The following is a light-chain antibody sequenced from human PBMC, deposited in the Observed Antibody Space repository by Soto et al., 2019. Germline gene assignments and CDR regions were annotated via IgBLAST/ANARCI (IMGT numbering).Light chain of an antibody. Sequence: EIVMTQSPVTLSVSPGERATLSCRASQSVRSNLAWYQQKPGQAPRLLMYDASTRATGIPARFSGSGSGTEFTLTISSLQSEDFAVYYCQQRSNWPPTFGGGTKVDIK. J-gene: IGKJ4*01. CDR1: QSVRSN. CDR2: DAS. CDR3: QQRSNWPPT. V-gene: IGKV3-15*01.